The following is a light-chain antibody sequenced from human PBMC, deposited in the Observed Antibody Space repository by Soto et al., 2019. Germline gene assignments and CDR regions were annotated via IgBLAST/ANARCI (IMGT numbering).Light chain of an antibody. Sequence: DVLMTQSPLSLAVTVGQPASISCRSSQSLVSSDGNTYLNWFQQRPGQSPRRLIYKVSNRDPGVPDRFSGSGSGSDFTLKIIRVDTEDVGIYYCMQGTHWPPTFGQGTKVELK. CDR1: QSLVSSDGNTY. J-gene: IGKJ1*01. CDR3: MQGTHWPPT. CDR2: KVS. V-gene: IGKV2-30*01.